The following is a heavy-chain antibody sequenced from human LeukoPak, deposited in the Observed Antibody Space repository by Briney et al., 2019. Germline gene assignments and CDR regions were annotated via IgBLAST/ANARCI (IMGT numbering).Heavy chain of an antibody. J-gene: IGHJ5*02. V-gene: IGHV1-46*03. D-gene: IGHD2/OR15-2a*01. CDR2: IYPSGGST. CDR3: TRLCDRCNSWFDP. CDR1: GYTFTSYY. Sequence: GASVKVSCKASGYTFTSYYMHWVRQAPGQGLEWMGMIYPSGGSTSYAQKFQGRVTMTRDTSTSTVYKEMSSLKCEDTAVYYCTRLCDRCNSWFDPWGQGTLVTVSS.